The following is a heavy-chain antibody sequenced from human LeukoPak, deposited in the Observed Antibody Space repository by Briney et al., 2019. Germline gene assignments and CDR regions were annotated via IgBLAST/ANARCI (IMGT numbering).Heavy chain of an antibody. CDR2: INAGNGNT. V-gene: IGHV1-3*01. J-gene: IGHJ4*02. CDR1: GYTFTNFA. Sequence: ASMKVSCKASGYTFTNFAMHLVRPGPGQRLEWMGWINAGNGNTKYSQKFPGRVTITRDTSASTAYMELSSLRSEDTAVYYCAIDTAEGNFDYWGQGPLVPVSS. CDR3: AIDTAEGNFDY. D-gene: IGHD5-18*01.